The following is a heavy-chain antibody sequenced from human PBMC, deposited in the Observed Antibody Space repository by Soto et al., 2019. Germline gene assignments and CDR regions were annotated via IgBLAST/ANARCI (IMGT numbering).Heavy chain of an antibody. J-gene: IGHJ4*02. CDR3: VRTNYGDYDY. D-gene: IGHD4-17*01. CDR1: GFTFSAYA. Sequence: EVQLLDSGGGLVQPGASLRLSCAASGFTFSAYAMNWVRQAPGKGLEWVSTIGSGGSTFYTDSVKGRFIISRDNFKNTLYLQMNSLGGEDTALYYCVRTNYGDYDYWGQGTLVTVSS. CDR2: IGSGGST. V-gene: IGHV3-23*01.